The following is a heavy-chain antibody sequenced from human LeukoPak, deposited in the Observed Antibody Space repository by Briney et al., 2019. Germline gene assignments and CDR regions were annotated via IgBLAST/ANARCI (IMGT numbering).Heavy chain of an antibody. V-gene: IGHV4-39*01. J-gene: IGHJ4*02. CDR1: GGSISSSSYY. D-gene: IGHD3-9*01. Sequence: SETLSLTCTVSGGSISSSSYYWGWIRQPPGKGLEWIGSIHYSGSTYYNPSLKRRVTISVDTSKNQFSLKLSSVTAADTAVYYCARHSVPDILTGYFDYWGQGTLVTVSS. CDR2: IHYSGST. CDR3: ARHSVPDILTGYFDY.